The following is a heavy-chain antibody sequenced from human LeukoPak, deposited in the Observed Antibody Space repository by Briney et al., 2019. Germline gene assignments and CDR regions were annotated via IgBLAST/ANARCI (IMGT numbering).Heavy chain of an antibody. CDR2: FDPEDGET. J-gene: IGHJ1*01. V-gene: IGHV1-24*01. Sequence: GASVKVSCKASGYTFTSYGISWVRQAPGKGLEWMGGFDPEDGETIYAQKFQGRVTMTEDTSTDTAYMELSSLRSEDTAVYYCATAETDSSGWYPTAEYFQHWGQGTLVTVSS. CDR3: ATAETDSSGWYPTAEYFQH. D-gene: IGHD6-19*01. CDR1: GYTFTSYG.